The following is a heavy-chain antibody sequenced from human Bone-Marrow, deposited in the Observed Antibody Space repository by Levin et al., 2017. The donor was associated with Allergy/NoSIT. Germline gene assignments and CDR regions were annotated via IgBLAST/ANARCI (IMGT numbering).Heavy chain of an antibody. D-gene: IGHD2-15*01. V-gene: IGHV3-11*01. J-gene: IGHJ6*02. Sequence: GGSLRLSCAASGFTFSDYYMSWIRQAPGKGLEWVSYISSSGSTIYYADSVKGRFTISRDNAKNSLYLQMNSLRAEDTAVYYCARGRGYCSGGSCYSSPRGINYYYDYGMDVWGQGTTVTVSS. CDR3: ARGRGYCSGGSCYSSPRGINYYYDYGMDV. CDR1: GFTFSDYY. CDR2: ISSSGSTI.